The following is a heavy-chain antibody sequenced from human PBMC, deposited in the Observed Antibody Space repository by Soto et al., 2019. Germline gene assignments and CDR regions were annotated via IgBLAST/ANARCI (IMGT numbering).Heavy chain of an antibody. Sequence: QVQLQESGPGLVKPSQTLSLTCTVSGGSISSGGYYWSWIRQHPGKGLEWIGYIYYSGSTYYNPSLKRRVTISVYTSKNQFSLKLSSVTAADTAVYYCARGYCSSTSCYYFDYWGQGTLVTVSS. CDR1: GGSISSGGYY. D-gene: IGHD2-2*01. V-gene: IGHV4-31*03. CDR3: ARGYCSSTSCYYFDY. CDR2: IYYSGST. J-gene: IGHJ4*02.